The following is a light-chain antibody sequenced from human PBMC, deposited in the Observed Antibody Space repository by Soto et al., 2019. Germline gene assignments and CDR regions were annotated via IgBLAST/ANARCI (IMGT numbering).Light chain of an antibody. CDR2: LGS. CDR1: QTLLHSNGYTY. V-gene: IGKV2-28*01. J-gene: IGKJ4*01. CDR3: MQVLQTSLT. Sequence: DIVMTQSPLSLPVTPGEPASISCRSSQTLLHSNGYTYLDWYLQKPGQSPQLLIYLGSNRASGVPDRFSASGSGTDFTLKISRVEAEDVGVYYCMQVLQTSLTVGGGTKVEIK.